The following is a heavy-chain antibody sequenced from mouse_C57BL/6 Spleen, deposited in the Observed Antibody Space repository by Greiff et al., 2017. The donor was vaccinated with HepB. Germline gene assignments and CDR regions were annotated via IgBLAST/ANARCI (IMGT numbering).Heavy chain of an antibody. CDR3: ARFYYDYDGFAY. CDR2: IHPNSGST. V-gene: IGHV1-64*01. Sequence: QVHVKQSGAELVKPGASVKLSCKASGYTFTSYWMHWVKQRPGQGLEWIGMIHPNSGSTNYNEKFKSKATLTVDKSSSTAYMQLSSLTSEDSAVYYGARFYYDYDGFAYWGQGTLVTVSA. CDR1: GYTFTSYW. J-gene: IGHJ3*01. D-gene: IGHD2-4*01.